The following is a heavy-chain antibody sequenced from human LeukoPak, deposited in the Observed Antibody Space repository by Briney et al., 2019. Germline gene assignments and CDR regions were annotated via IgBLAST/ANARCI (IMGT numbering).Heavy chain of an antibody. Sequence: GGSLRLSCAASGFTFNSHVIHWVRQAPGKGLEWVAHIWSDGSNEYYADSVKGRFTISRDNSKNTLYLQMNSLRAEDTAVYYCARGQVCSGGSCFRPFDYWGQGTLVTVSS. CDR2: IWSDGSNE. J-gene: IGHJ4*02. CDR3: ARGQVCSGGSCFRPFDY. CDR1: GFTFNSHV. V-gene: IGHV3-33*01. D-gene: IGHD2-15*01.